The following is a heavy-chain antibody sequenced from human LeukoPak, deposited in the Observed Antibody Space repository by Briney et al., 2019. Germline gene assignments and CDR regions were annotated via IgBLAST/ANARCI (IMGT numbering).Heavy chain of an antibody. V-gene: IGHV3-30*02. CDR2: IRYDGSNK. CDR1: GFTFSSYG. D-gene: IGHD5-18*01. CDR3: AKDWSTAMVPLDY. J-gene: IGHJ4*02. Sequence: GGSLRLSCAASGFTFSSYGMHWVRQAPGKGLEWVAFIRYDGSNKYYADSVKGRFTISRDNSKNTLYLQMNSLRAEDTAVYYCAKDWSTAMVPLDYWGQGTLVTVSS.